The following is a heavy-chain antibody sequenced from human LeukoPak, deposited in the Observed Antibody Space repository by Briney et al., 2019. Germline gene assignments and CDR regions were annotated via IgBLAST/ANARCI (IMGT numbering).Heavy chain of an antibody. CDR1: GGSISSYY. V-gene: IGHV4-59*08. CDR3: ARRGYFDGSGLDH. CDR2: IYYSGST. Sequence: SGTLSLTCTVSGGSISSYYWSWIRQPPGKGLEWIGYIYYSGSTNYNPSLKSRVTISVDTSKNQFSLKLSSVTAADTAVYYCARRGYFDGSGLDHWGQGTLVTVSS. D-gene: IGHD3-22*01. J-gene: IGHJ4*02.